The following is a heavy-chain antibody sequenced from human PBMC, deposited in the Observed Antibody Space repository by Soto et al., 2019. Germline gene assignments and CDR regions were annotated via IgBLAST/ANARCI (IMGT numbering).Heavy chain of an antibody. CDR2: ISGSGNTI. CDR3: ARESDDCWSGYYPTPGMDV. V-gene: IGHV3-48*03. CDR1: GGTFSSFK. Sequence: LARYCEARGGTFSSFKKHWVRQDAGKGFDCVSYISGSGNTIYYAGSVKGRFTISRDNAKNALFLQMNSLRAEDTAVYYCARESDDCWSGYYPTPGMDVWGQGTTVTVS. J-gene: IGHJ6*02. D-gene: IGHD3-3*01.